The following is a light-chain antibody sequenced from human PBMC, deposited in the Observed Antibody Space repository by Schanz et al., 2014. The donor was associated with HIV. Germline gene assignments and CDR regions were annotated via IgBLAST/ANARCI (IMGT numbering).Light chain of an antibody. J-gene: IGLJ3*02. CDR1: SSDVGGYNY. Sequence: QSALTQPPSASGSPGQSVTISCTGTSSDVGGYNYVSWSQQHPGKAPKLMIYEVTKRPSGVPDRFSGSKSGNTASLTVSGLQAEDEADYYCSSYTSSSTPLVFGGGTKLTVL. V-gene: IGLV2-8*01. CDR3: SSYTSSSTPLV. CDR2: EVT.